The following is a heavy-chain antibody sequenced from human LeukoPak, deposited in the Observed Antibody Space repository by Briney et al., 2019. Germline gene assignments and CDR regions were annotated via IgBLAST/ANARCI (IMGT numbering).Heavy chain of an antibody. J-gene: IGHJ4*02. Sequence: SVKVSCKASGGTFSSYAISWVRQAPGQGLEWMGRIIPIFGTANCAQKFQGRVTITTDESTSTAYMELSSLRSEDTAVYYCSLTRRYSYGPNIDYWGQGTLVTVSS. CDR1: GGTFSSYA. D-gene: IGHD5-18*01. CDR2: IIPIFGTA. CDR3: SLTRRYSYGPNIDY. V-gene: IGHV1-69*05.